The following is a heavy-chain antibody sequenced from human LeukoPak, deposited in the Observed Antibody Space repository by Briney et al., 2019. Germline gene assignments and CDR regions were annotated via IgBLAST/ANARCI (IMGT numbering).Heavy chain of an antibody. CDR3: VREESGGYFDY. Sequence: ASVKVSCKASGYTFTSYYMHWVRQAPGQGLEWMGIINPSGGSTSYAQNFQGRVTMTRDTSTSTVYMELSSLRSEDTAVYHCVREESGGYFDYWGQGTLVTVSS. J-gene: IGHJ4*02. CDR2: INPSGGST. CDR1: GYTFTSYY. V-gene: IGHV1-46*01. D-gene: IGHD2-8*02.